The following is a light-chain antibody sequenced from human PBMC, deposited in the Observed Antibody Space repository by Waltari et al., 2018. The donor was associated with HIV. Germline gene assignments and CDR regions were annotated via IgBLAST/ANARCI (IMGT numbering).Light chain of an antibody. V-gene: IGLV2-14*03. CDR3: GAYTSGSTPVV. Sequence: QSALIQPASLSGSPGQSITISCTGTTSDIGISNFVPWYQLHPGKAPKLLLFDVNNRPSGVSRRFSGSKSGNSASLTIFGLQDDDEADYYCGAYTSGSTPVVFGGGTKLTVL. CDR1: TSDIGISNF. J-gene: IGLJ2*01. CDR2: DVN.